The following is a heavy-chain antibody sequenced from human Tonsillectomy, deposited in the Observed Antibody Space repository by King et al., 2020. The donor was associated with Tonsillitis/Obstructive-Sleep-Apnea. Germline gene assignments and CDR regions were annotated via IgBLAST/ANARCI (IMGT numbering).Heavy chain of an antibody. CDR3: ARDIAAAGTYYAMDV. Sequence: VQLVESGGGVVQPGRSLRLSCAASGFTFSNYALHWVRQAPGKGLESVAVLSYDGSNKYYADSVKGRFTISRDNSKNTLYLQMNSLRADDTAVYYCARDIAAAGTYYAMDVWGQGTTVTFSS. J-gene: IGHJ6*02. V-gene: IGHV3-30*04. CDR2: LSYDGSNK. CDR1: GFTFSNYA. D-gene: IGHD6-13*01.